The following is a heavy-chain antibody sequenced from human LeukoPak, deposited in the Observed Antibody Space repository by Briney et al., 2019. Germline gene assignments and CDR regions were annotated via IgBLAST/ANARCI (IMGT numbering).Heavy chain of an antibody. CDR3: AKDVGGGSTFYYLDH. Sequence: PGRSLRLSCVASGFTFSTFGMNWVRQAPGKGLEWVAILSYDGRKTYYADSVKGRFTMSRDNSKNTVFLQMNSLRAEDTAVYYCAKDVGGGSTFYYLDHWGQGALVTVSS. D-gene: IGHD2-15*01. J-gene: IGHJ4*02. CDR2: LSYDGRKT. V-gene: IGHV3-30*18. CDR1: GFTFSTFG.